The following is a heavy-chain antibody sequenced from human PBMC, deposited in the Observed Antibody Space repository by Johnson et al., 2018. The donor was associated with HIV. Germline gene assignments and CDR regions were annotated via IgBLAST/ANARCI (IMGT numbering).Heavy chain of an antibody. CDR2: IYSGGST. CDR3: ARDLGSGYNDAFDI. J-gene: IGHJ3*02. V-gene: IGHV3-66*01. CDR1: GFSVSNTY. Sequence: VQLVESGGGLVQPGGSLRLSCGASGFSVSNTYMNWVRQAPGKGLEWVSVIYSGGSTGYADSVKGRFTISRDNAKNSLYLQMNSLRAEDTALYYCARDLGSGYNDAFDIWGQGTMVTISS. D-gene: IGHD3-22*01.